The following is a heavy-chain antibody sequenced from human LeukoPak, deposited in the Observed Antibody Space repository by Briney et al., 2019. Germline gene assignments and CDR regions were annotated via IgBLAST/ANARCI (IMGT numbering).Heavy chain of an antibody. CDR2: INPNSGGT. D-gene: IGHD2-2*01. CDR3: VRGGEDCSSTSCYFWFDP. J-gene: IGHJ5*02. Sequence: ASVKVSCKASGYTFTGYYMHWVRQAPGQGLEWMGWINPNSGGTNYAQKFQGRVTMTRDTSISTAYMELSRLRSDDTAVYYCVRGGEDCSSTSCYFWFDPWGQGTLVTVSS. CDR1: GYTFTGYY. V-gene: IGHV1-2*02.